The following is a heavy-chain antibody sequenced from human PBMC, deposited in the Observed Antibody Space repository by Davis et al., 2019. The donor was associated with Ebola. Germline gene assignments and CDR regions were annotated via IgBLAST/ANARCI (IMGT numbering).Heavy chain of an antibody. V-gene: IGHV4-59*01. J-gene: IGHJ6*02. CDR2: IFYDGTT. D-gene: IGHD6-25*01. CDR1: GGSISGYY. Sequence: SETLSLTCTVSGGSISGYYWSWIRQPPGKGLEWIGYIFYDGTTNYNPSLKSRVTISVDTSKNQFSLRLTSVTAADTAIYYCAGGDGGTLQYYYYGMDVWGLGTTVTVSS. CDR3: AGGDGGTLQYYYYGMDV.